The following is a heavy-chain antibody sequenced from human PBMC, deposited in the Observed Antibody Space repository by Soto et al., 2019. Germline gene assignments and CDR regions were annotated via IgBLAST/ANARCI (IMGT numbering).Heavy chain of an antibody. J-gene: IGHJ4*02. CDR1: GGSITSGDYY. CDR3: ARGRGDNSFDY. V-gene: IGHV4-30-4*01. D-gene: IGHD7-27*01. Sequence: QVQLQESGPGLVKPSQTLSLTCSVSGGSITSGDYYWSWIRQPPGKGLEWIGYIYNSGSTYYNPSLKSRVTISVDTSKNQFSLKLTSVTAADTALYHCARGRGDNSFDYWGQGTLVTVSS. CDR2: IYNSGST.